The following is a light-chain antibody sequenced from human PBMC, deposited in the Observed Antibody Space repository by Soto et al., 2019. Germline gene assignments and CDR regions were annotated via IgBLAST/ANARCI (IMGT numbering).Light chain of an antibody. J-gene: IGKJ5*01. Sequence: EIVLTPFPATLSLSPVERATVSCRASQSVSRYLAWYQQKPGQAPRLLIYDVSTRATGIPARFSGSGSGTEFTLTISSLQSEDFAVYYCQQYNNWPPITFGQGTRLEIK. CDR2: DVS. CDR3: QQYNNWPPIT. CDR1: QSVSRY. V-gene: IGKV3D-15*01.